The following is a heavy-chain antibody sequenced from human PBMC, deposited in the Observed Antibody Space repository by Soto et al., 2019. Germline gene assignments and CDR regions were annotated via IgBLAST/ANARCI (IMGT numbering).Heavy chain of an antibody. J-gene: IGHJ3*02. Sequence: PGGSLRLSCAASGFTFSNAWMSWVRQAPGEGLEWVGRIKSKTDGGTTDYAAPVKGRFTISRDDSKNTLYLQMNSLKTEDTAVYYCTTGPISPLAGYSSGWYGNDAFDIWGQGTMVTVSS. V-gene: IGHV3-15*01. CDR2: IKSKTDGGTT. CDR3: TTGPISPLAGYSSGWYGNDAFDI. CDR1: GFTFSNAW. D-gene: IGHD6-19*01.